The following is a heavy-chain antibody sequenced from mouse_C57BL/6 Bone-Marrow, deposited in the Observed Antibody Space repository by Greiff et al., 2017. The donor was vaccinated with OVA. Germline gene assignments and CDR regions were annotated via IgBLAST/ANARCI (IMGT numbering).Heavy chain of an antibody. CDR3: ARHHSNKRWYYFDD. CDR2: ISSGGSYT. CDR1: GFTFSSSG. V-gene: IGHV5-6*01. D-gene: IGHD2-5*01. Sequence: EVQLVESGGDLVKPGGSLKLSCAASGFTFSSSGMSWVRQTPDKRLEWVATISSGGSYTYYPDSVKGRFTISRDNAKNTLYLQMSSLKSEDTAMYYCARHHSNKRWYYFDDWGQGTTLTVAS. J-gene: IGHJ2*01.